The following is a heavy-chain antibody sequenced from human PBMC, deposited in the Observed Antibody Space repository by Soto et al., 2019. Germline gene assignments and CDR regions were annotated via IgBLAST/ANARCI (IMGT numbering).Heavy chain of an antibody. Sequence: QVQLQESGPGLVKPSQTLSLTCTVSGGSISSGGYYWSWIRQHPGKGLEWIGYIYYSGSTYYNPCLKSRVTISVDTSKNQLSLKLSSVTAADAAVYYCARGRNSSPTPGDYWGQGTLVTVSS. V-gene: IGHV4-31*03. CDR3: ARGRNSSPTPGDY. CDR1: GGSISSGGYY. CDR2: IYYSGST. J-gene: IGHJ4*02. D-gene: IGHD4-4*01.